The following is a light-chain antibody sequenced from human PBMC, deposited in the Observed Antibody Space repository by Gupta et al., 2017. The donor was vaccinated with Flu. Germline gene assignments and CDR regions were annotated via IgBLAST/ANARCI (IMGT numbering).Light chain of an antibody. Sequence: DVVMNQTPLSLSVIPGQPASISCKSSQSLLYSDGKTYLYWYVQRPGQPPQHLIYEVSNRGSGVSDRFSGRGSGTDLTLKISRVEAEDVGVYYCKQNIYLPRTFGEGTKVEIK. CDR1: QSLLYSDGKTY. J-gene: IGKJ1*01. V-gene: IGKV2D-29*01. CDR2: EVS. CDR3: KQNIYLPRT.